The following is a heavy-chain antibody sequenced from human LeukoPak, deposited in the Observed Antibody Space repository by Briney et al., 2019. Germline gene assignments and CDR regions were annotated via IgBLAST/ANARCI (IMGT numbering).Heavy chain of an antibody. D-gene: IGHD6-19*01. Sequence: GGSLRLSCAASGFTFSSYGMHWVRQAPGKGLEWVAVIWYDGSNKYYADSVKGRFTISRDNSKNTLYLQMNSLRAEDTAVYYCARGYSSGWSLIDYWAREPWSPSPQ. CDR2: IWYDGSNK. V-gene: IGHV3-33*01. CDR3: ARGYSSGWSLIDY. CDR1: GFTFSSYG. J-gene: IGHJ4*02.